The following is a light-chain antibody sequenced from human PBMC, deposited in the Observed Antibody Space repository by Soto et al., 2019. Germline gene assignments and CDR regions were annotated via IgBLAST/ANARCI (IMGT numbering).Light chain of an antibody. CDR1: SSDVGGYNY. CDR2: EVS. Sequence: QSVLTQPASVPGSPGQSITISCTGTSSDVGGYNYVSWYQQHPGKAPKLMIYEVSNRPSGVSNRFSGSKSGYTASLTISGLQAEDEADYYCSSYTSSSTRVFGTGTKVTVL. J-gene: IGLJ1*01. CDR3: SSYTSSSTRV. V-gene: IGLV2-14*01.